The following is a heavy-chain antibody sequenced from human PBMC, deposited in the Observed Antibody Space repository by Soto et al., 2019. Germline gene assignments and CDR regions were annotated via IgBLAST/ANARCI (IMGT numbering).Heavy chain of an antibody. D-gene: IGHD3-10*01. CDR3: AARSMVRGVISDY. CDR1: GGSISSYY. V-gene: IGHV4-59*01. J-gene: IGHJ4*02. CDR2: IYYSGST. Sequence: SETLSLTCTVSGGSISSYYWSWIRQPPGKGLEWIGYIYYSGSTNYNPSLKSRVTISVDTSKNQFSLKLSSVTAADTAVYYCAARSMVRGVISDYWGQGTLVTVSS.